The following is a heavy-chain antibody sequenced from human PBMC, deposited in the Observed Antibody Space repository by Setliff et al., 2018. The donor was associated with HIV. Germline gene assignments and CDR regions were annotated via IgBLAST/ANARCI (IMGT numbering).Heavy chain of an antibody. CDR2: INPSGGST. D-gene: IGHD6-13*01. V-gene: IGHV1-46*01. J-gene: IGHJ3*01. CDR3: ARVGIAAADKRDINF. Sequence: ASVKVSCKASGYIFTSYYMHWVRQAPGQGLEWLGVINPSGGSTDYAQTFKDRVTMTKDTSTAKVNMELRSLTADDTAVYYCARVGIAAADKRDINFWGQGTMVTVSS. CDR1: GYIFTSYY.